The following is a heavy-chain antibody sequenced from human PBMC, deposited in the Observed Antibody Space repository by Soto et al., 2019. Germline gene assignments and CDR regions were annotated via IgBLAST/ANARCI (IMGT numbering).Heavy chain of an antibody. CDR1: GFTFGSYW. J-gene: IGHJ4*02. V-gene: IGHV3-74*01. CDR3: ARDFDYALDY. Sequence: PGGSLRLSCAASGFTFGSYWMYWVRQVPGKGLVWVSRINIDGSTTTYADSVKGRFTISRDSAKNTLYLQMNSLRADDTAVYYCARDFDYALDYWGQGTQVTVSS. D-gene: IGHD2-2*01. CDR2: INIDGSTT.